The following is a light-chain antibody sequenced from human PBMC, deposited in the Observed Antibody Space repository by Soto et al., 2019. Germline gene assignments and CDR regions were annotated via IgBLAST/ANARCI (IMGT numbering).Light chain of an antibody. CDR2: GNS. V-gene: IGLV1-40*01. CDR3: QSYDSSLRGYV. CDR1: SSNIGAGYD. J-gene: IGLJ1*01. Sequence: QAVLPQPPSVSGAPGQRVTISCTGSSSNIGAGYDVHWYQQLPGTAPKLLIYGNSNRPSGVPDRFSGSKSGTSASLDITGLPAEHEADYYCQSYDSSLRGYVFGTGTKLTVL.